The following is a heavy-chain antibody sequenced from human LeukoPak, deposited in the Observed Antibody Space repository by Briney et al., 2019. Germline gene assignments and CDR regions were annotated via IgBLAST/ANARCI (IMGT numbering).Heavy chain of an antibody. V-gene: IGHV3-11*06. CDR3: AREWIPYSRDDY. J-gene: IGHJ4*02. CDR2: ISSSSSYT. Sequence: PGGSLRLSCAASGFTFSDYYMSWIRQAPGKGLEWVSYISSSSSYTNYADSVKGRFIISRDNAKNSLYLQMNSLRAEDTAVYYCAREWIPYSRDDYWGQGTLVTVSS. CDR1: GFTFSDYY. D-gene: IGHD6-13*01.